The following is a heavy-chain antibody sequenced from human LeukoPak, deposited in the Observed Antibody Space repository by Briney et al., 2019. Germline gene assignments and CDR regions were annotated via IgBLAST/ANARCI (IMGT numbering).Heavy chain of an antibody. CDR2: ISSSSSTI. CDR1: GFTFSSYS. V-gene: IGHV3-48*01. D-gene: IGHD3-22*01. CDR3: ARRGGYYDSSGYSYYFDY. Sequence: GGSLRLSCAASGFTFSSYSMNWVRPAPGKGLEWVSYISSSSSTIYDVDSVKGRFTISRDNAKNSLYLQMNSLRSEDTAVYYCARRGGYYDSSGYSYYFDYWGQGTLVTVSS. J-gene: IGHJ4*02.